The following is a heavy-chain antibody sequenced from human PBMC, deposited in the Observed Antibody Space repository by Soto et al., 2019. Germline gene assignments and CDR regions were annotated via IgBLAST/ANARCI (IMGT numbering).Heavy chain of an antibody. CDR3: ARGAHYSSPFRWFDP. CDR1: GGSISSGGYY. J-gene: IGHJ5*02. CDR2: IYYSGST. V-gene: IGHV4-31*03. Sequence: PSETLSLTCTVSGGSISSGGYYWSWIRQHPGEGLEWIGYIYYSGSTYYNPSLKSRVTISVDTSKNQFSLKLSSVTAADTAVYYCARGAHYSSPFRWFDPWGQGTLVTVSS. D-gene: IGHD6-13*01.